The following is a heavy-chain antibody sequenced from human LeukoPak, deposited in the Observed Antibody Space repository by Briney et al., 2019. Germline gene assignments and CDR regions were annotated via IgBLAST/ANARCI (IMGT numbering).Heavy chain of an antibody. D-gene: IGHD6-19*01. CDR1: GFTFSTYS. V-gene: IGHV4-39*07. CDR3: ASSIAVAGTVSLAFDI. CDR2: IYYSGST. Sequence: GSLRLSCAASGFTFSTYSMHWVRQAPGKGLEWIGSIYYSGSTYYNPSLKSRVTISVDTSKNQFSLKLSSVTAADTAVYYCASSIAVAGTVSLAFDIWGQGTMVTVSS. J-gene: IGHJ3*02.